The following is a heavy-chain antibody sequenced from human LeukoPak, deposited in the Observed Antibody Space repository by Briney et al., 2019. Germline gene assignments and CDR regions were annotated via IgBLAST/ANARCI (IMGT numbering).Heavy chain of an antibody. Sequence: SVKVSCKASGGTFSSYAISWVRQAPGQGLEWMGGIIPIFGTANYAQKFQGRVTITADESTSTAYMELCSLRSDDTAIYYCARVSDSRAVGPFDYWGQGTLVTVSS. D-gene: IGHD3-10*01. V-gene: IGHV1-69*01. CDR3: ARVSDSRAVGPFDY. CDR2: IIPIFGTA. CDR1: GGTFSSYA. J-gene: IGHJ4*02.